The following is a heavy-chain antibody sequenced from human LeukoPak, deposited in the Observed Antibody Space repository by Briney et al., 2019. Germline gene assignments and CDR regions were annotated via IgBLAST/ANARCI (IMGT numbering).Heavy chain of an antibody. D-gene: IGHD3-10*01. CDR1: GFTFSSFW. Sequence: PGGSLRLSCAASGFTFSSFWMHWVRQAPGKGRVWVSRINTDGSSTDYADSVKGRFTISRDNAKNTLYLQMNSLRPEDKAVYSCARKGNAFDTWGQGTTVTVSS. CDR3: ARKGNAFDT. V-gene: IGHV3-74*01. CDR2: INTDGSST. J-gene: IGHJ3*02.